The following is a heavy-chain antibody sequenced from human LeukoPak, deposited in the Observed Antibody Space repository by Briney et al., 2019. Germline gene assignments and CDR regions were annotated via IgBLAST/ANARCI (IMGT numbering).Heavy chain of an antibody. D-gene: IGHD2-2*01. CDR2: ISAYSGNT. Sequence: GASVKVSCKASGFTFNHYGFSWVRQAPGQGLEWMGWISAYSGNTRYAQKIQGRVTLTTDTSTTTAYMELRSLTSDAAAVYYCAREEYQLLRGSTYFDYWGQGTLVTVSS. V-gene: IGHV1-18*01. CDR1: GFTFNHYG. J-gene: IGHJ4*02. CDR3: AREEYQLLRGSTYFDY.